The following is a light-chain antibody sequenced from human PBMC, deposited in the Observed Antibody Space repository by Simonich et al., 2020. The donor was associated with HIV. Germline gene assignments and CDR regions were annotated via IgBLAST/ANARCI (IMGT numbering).Light chain of an antibody. CDR3: SSYTSSSVI. CDR2: DVS. V-gene: IGLV2-14*03. CDR1: SSHVGGYHY. Sequence: QSALTQPASVSGSPGQSISISCTGTSSHVGGYHYVPWYQQHPGKTPKLRIYDVSSLPSWVSNRFAGSKTGNTASLTISGLQAEDEADYYCSSYTSSSVIFGGGTKLTVL. J-gene: IGLJ2*01.